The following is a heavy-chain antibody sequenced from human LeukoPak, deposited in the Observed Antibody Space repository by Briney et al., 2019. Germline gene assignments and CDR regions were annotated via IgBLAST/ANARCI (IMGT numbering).Heavy chain of an antibody. J-gene: IGHJ5*02. Sequence: GGSLRLSCAASGFSFSSYEMNWVRQAPGKGLEWLSYNSSSGSAIYYADSVKGRFTISRDNAKNSLFLQMNSLRAEDTAVYFCARDSSYSSGWYDAWFDPWGQGTLVTVSS. V-gene: IGHV3-48*03. D-gene: IGHD6-19*01. CDR3: ARDSSYSSGWYDAWFDP. CDR2: NSSSGSAI. CDR1: GFSFSSYE.